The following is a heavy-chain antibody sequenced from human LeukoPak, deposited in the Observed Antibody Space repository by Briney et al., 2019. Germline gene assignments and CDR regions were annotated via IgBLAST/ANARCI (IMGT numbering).Heavy chain of an antibody. CDR2: ISSSSSTI. CDR3: ARVGGSYSGYCSDY. J-gene: IGHJ4*02. V-gene: IGHV3-48*02. Sequence: GGSLRLSCAASGFTFSNYSMNWVRQAPGKGLEWVSYISSSSSTIHYADSVKGRFTISRDNAKNSLYLQMNSLRDEDTAVYYCARVGGSYSGYCSDYWGQGTLVTVSS. CDR1: GFTFSNYS. D-gene: IGHD1-26*01.